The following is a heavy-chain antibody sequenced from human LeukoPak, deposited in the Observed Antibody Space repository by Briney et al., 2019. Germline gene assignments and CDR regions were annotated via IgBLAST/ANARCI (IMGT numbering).Heavy chain of an antibody. CDR1: GGTISSSSYY. D-gene: IGHD3-3*01. CDR3: ARHVRFLEWLSSYYFDY. CDR2: IYYSGTT. Sequence: PSETLSLTCTVSGGTISSSSYYWGWIRQPPGKGLEWIGSIYYSGTTYYNPSLKSRVTISVDTSKSHFSLRLTSVTAADTAVYYCARHVRFLEWLSSYYFDYWGQGTLVTVSS. V-gene: IGHV4-39*01. J-gene: IGHJ4*02.